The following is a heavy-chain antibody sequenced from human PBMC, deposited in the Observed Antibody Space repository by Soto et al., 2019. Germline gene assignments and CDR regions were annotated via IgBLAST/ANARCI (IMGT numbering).Heavy chain of an antibody. V-gene: IGHV1-69*04. CDR1: GGTFSSYA. J-gene: IGHJ4*02. CDR3: ASAIGGVSDLDY. D-gene: IGHD3-16*01. CDR2: IIPILGIA. Sequence: SVKVSCKASGGTFSSYAISWVRQAPGQGLEWMGRIIPILGIANYAQKFQGRVTITADKSTSTAYMELSSLRSEDTAVYYCASAIGGVSDLDYWGQGTLVTVSS.